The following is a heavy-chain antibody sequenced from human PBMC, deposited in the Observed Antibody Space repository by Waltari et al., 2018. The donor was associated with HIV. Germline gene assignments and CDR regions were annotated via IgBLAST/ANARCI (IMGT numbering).Heavy chain of an antibody. D-gene: IGHD2-15*01. CDR1: GFTFSDYY. CDR2: IAVSSAYI. V-gene: IGHV3-11*05. J-gene: IGHJ3*02. Sequence: GSGFTFSDYYMTWIRQAPGKRLEGVSYIAVSSAYINYGDSVKGRFTMSRDDAKKSLFLQINSLRPEDTAVYYCARVARGLRQGSFDIWGQGTMVTVSS. CDR3: ARVARGLRQGSFDI.